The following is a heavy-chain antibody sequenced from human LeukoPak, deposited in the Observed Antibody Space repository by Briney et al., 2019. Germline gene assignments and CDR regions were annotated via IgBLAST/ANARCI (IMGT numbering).Heavy chain of an antibody. V-gene: IGHV3-23*01. CDR1: GFTFSSYA. CDR2: ISGSGGNT. D-gene: IGHD3-10*01. Sequence: GGSLRLSCAASGFTFSSYAMSWVRQAPGKGLEWVSAISGSGGNTYYADSVKGRFTISRDSSKNTLYLQMNSLRAEDTAVYYCAKDRGYTWDYWGQGTLVTVSS. CDR3: AKDRGYTWDY. J-gene: IGHJ4*02.